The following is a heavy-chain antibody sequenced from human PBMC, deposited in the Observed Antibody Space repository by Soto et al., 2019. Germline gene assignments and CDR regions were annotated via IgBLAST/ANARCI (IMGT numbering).Heavy chain of an antibody. J-gene: IGHJ6*03. CDR2: ISHDGSNK. V-gene: IGHV3-30*03. Sequence: QVQLVESGGGVVQPGRSLRLSCAASGFTFTTCGMHWVRQAPGKGLEWVALISHDGSNKYYAESVKGRFTISRDNSKNTLNLQMNSLRAADTAVYYCASNYYDFWSGYYDYYYLDVWGKGTTVTVSS. CDR3: ASNYYDFWSGYYDYYYLDV. CDR1: GFTFTTCG. D-gene: IGHD3-3*01.